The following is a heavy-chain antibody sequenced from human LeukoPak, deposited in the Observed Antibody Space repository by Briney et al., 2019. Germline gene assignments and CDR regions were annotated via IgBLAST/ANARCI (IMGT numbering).Heavy chain of an antibody. D-gene: IGHD3-10*01. J-gene: IGHJ4*02. CDR3: ARALLWFGEPSHIDY. CDR1: GYTFTSYG. Sequence: ASVKVSCKASGYTFTSYGISWVRQAPGQGLEWMGWITAYNDNTNYAQKLQGRVTMTIDTSTSTAYMELRSLRSDDTAVYYCARALLWFGEPSHIDYWGQGTLVTASS. V-gene: IGHV1-18*01. CDR2: ITAYNDNT.